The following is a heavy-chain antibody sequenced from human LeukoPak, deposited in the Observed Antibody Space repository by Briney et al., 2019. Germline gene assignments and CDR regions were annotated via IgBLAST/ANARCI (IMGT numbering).Heavy chain of an antibody. Sequence: ASVKVSCKVSGYTLTELSMHWVRQAPGKGLEWMGGFDPEDGETIYAQKFQGRVTMTEGTSTDTAYMELSSLRSEDTAVYYCATVKYRAYYDILTGVFDYWGQGTLVTVSS. CDR3: ATVKYRAYYDILTGVFDY. V-gene: IGHV1-24*01. CDR2: FDPEDGET. CDR1: GYTLTELS. J-gene: IGHJ4*02. D-gene: IGHD3-9*01.